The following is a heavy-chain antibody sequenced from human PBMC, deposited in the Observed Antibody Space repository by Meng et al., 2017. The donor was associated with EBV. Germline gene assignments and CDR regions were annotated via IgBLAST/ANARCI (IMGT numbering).Heavy chain of an antibody. Sequence: QVQLVQAGAEVKNPGASVKVSRKASGDTFTSYGISWVRQAPGQGLEWMGWISAYNGNTNYAQKLQGRVTMTTDTSTSTAYMELRSLRSDDTAVYYCARVRTFGGVIPPNYWGQGTLVTVSS. J-gene: IGHJ4*02. D-gene: IGHD3-16*02. CDR1: GDTFTSYG. CDR3: ARVRTFGGVIPPNY. V-gene: IGHV1-18*01. CDR2: ISAYNGNT.